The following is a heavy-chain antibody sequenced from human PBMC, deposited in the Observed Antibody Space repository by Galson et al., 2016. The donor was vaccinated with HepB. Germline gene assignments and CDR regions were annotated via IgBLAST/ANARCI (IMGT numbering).Heavy chain of an antibody. CDR1: GFIFRNYG. CDR2: IWYDESEK. D-gene: IGHD6-6*01. J-gene: IGHJ4*02. V-gene: IGHV3-33*03. CDR3: ARSIPSTNGPPFDS. Sequence: SLRLSCAASGFIFRNYGMHWVRQAPGKGLEWVALIWYDESEKYYAASVKGRFTISRDNSENTLYLQLDSLRVEDTALYYCARSIPSTNGPPFDSWGQGTPVTCSS.